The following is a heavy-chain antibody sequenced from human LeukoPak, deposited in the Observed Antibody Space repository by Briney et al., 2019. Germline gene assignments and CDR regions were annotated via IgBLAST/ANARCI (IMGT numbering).Heavy chain of an antibody. Sequence: GGSLRLSFAASGFTFSDAWMSWVRQAPGKGLEWVGRIKSKTDGGTTDYAAPVKGRFTISRDDSKNTLYLQMNSLKTEDTAVYYCTTRGGSFSIFDYWGQGTLVTVSS. D-gene: IGHD1-26*01. V-gene: IGHV3-15*01. CDR3: TTRGGSFSIFDY. CDR1: GFTFSDAW. J-gene: IGHJ4*02. CDR2: IKSKTDGGTT.